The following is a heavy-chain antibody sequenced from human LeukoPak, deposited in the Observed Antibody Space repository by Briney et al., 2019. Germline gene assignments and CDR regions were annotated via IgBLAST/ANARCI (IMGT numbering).Heavy chain of an antibody. J-gene: IGHJ4*02. CDR2: MHPNGGDT. CDR3: ARHFGTGDNFDY. CDR1: GYTFSGYY. Sequence: ASVKVSCKASGYTFSGYYIHWVRQAPGQGLEWMGWMHPNGGDTGYAQKFQGRVTMTRNTSISTAYMELSSLRPEDTAVYYCARHFGTGDNFDYWGQGTLLIVSS. D-gene: IGHD1-1*01. V-gene: IGHV1-8*02.